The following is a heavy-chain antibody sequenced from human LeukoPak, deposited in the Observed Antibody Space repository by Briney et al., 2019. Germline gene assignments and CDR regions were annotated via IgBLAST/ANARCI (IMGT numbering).Heavy chain of an antibody. Sequence: ASVKVSCKASGYTFTSYGISWVRRAPGQGLEWMGWISAYNGNTNYAQKLQGRVTMTTDTSTSTAYMELRSLRSDDTAVYYCARPYGSGSHYYYYYMDVWGKGTTVTISS. J-gene: IGHJ6*03. CDR3: ARPYGSGSHYYYYYMDV. V-gene: IGHV1-18*01. CDR1: GYTFTSYG. D-gene: IGHD3-10*01. CDR2: ISAYNGNT.